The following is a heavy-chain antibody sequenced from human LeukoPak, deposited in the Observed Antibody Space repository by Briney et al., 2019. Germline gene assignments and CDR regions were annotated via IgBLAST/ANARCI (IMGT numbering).Heavy chain of an antibody. J-gene: IGHJ3*02. D-gene: IGHD1-14*01. V-gene: IGHV4-59*11. Sequence: SETLSLTCTVSGASISGHYWTWIRKPPGKELEWIGYISHIGSTNYNPSLKSRVTISVDTSRNQSSLKLTTVTAADTAVYYCARDRISINALDMWGQGTMVTVSS. CDR1: GASISGHY. CDR3: ARDRISINALDM. CDR2: ISHIGST.